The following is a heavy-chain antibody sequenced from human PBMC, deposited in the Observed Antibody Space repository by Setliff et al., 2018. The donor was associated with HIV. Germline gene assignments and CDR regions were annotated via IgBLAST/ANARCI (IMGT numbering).Heavy chain of an antibody. V-gene: IGHV1-69*13. CDR3: ARRQRKVGGGVALDY. Sequence: SVKVSCKASGGTFNNYAISWVRQAPGQGLEWVGGIIPLFGTSNYALKFQGRVTITADESTSTAYMELSSLRSEDTAVYYCARRQRKVGGGVALDYWGQGTLVTVSS. CDR2: IIPLFGTS. D-gene: IGHD1-26*01. CDR1: GGTFNNYA. J-gene: IGHJ4*02.